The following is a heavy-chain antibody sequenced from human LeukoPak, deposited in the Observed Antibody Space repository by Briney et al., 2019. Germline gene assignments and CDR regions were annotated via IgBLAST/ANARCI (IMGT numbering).Heavy chain of an antibody. D-gene: IGHD7-27*01. CDR3: VSGPLTAFDS. J-gene: IGHJ4*02. Sequence: GGSLRLSCAASGFTFSSYGMHWVRQAPGKGLEWVAFIRYDGSNKYYADSVKGRFTISRDNSKNTLSLQMGSLRAEDTAVYYCVSGPLTAFDSWGQGTLVTVSS. V-gene: IGHV3-30*02. CDR2: IRYDGSNK. CDR1: GFTFSSYG.